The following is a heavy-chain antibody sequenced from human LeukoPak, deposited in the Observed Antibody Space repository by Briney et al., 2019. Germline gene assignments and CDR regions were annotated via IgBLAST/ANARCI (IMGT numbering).Heavy chain of an antibody. V-gene: IGHV4-4*07. D-gene: IGHD3-22*01. Sequence: SETLSLTCTVSGGSISSYYWSWIRQPAGKGLEWIGRIYTSGSTNYNPSLKSRVTISIDTSKNQFSLKLSSVTAADTAVYYCARRTYYYAFDIWGQGTMVTVSS. CDR2: IYTSGST. J-gene: IGHJ3*02. CDR1: GGSISSYY. CDR3: ARRTYYYAFDI.